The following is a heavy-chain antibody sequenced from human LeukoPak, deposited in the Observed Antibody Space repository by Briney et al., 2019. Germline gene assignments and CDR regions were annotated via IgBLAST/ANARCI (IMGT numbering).Heavy chain of an antibody. J-gene: IGHJ4*02. CDR2: ITGSSSYI. CDR1: GFTFSTYS. Sequence: PGGSLRLSCAASGFTFSTYSMNWVRQAPGKGLEWVSSITGSSSYIYFADSVKGRFTISRDNAKNSLYLQMNSLRAEDTAVYYCAGDLLAVAEDYFDYWGQGTLVTVSS. V-gene: IGHV3-21*06. CDR3: AGDLLAVAEDYFDY. D-gene: IGHD6-19*01.